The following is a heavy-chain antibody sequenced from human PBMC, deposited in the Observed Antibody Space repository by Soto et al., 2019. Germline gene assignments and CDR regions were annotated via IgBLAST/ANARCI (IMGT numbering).Heavy chain of an antibody. CDR3: ARDCSGGSCYPGMDV. CDR2: ISNSGYI. CDR1: GFSLKGYS. Sequence: PGGSLRLSCAACGFSLKGYSYTWDRKAQGKRLQCLSSISNSGYIFSSYSVRGRFTISRDNAKNSVYLQINSLRAEDTAVYFCARDCSGGSCYPGMDVWGQGTTITFSS. V-gene: IGHV3-21*01. J-gene: IGHJ6*02. D-gene: IGHD2-15*01.